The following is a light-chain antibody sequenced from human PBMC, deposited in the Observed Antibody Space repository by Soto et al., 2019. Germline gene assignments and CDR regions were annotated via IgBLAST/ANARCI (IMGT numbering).Light chain of an antibody. CDR1: SSDVGIYNF. CDR2: ELS. Sequence: QSVLTQPASVSGSPGQSITISCIGTSSDVGIYNFVSWYQQHPRKAPKLIIYELSFRPSGVSNRFSGSKSGNTASLTISGLPAEDEADYYCSSYSSSSTWVFGGGTKVTVL. V-gene: IGLV2-14*01. CDR3: SSYSSSSTWV. J-gene: IGLJ3*02.